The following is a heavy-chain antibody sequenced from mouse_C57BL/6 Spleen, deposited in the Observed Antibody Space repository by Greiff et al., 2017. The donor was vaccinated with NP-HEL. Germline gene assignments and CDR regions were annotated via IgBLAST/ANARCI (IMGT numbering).Heavy chain of an antibody. V-gene: IGHV1-22*01. D-gene: IGHD1-1*01. CDR3: ARWEPYYYGSSYWYFDV. J-gene: IGHJ1*03. CDR1: GYTFTDSN. Sequence: EVQLQQSGPELVKPGASVKMSCKASGYTFTDSNMHWVKQSHGKSLEWIGYINPNNGGTSYNQKFKGKATLTVNKSSSTAYMELRSLTSEDSAVYYCARWEPYYYGSSYWYFDVWGTGTTVTVSS. CDR2: INPNNGGT.